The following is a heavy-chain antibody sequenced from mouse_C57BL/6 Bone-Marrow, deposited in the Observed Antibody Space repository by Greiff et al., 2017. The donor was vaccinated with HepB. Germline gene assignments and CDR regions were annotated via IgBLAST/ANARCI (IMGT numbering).Heavy chain of an antibody. CDR3: ARYDGYSWYFDV. Sequence: VQLQQSGAELVRPGASVKLSCTASGFNIKDDYMHWVKQRPEQGLEWIGRIDPANGNTKYAPKFQGKATITADTSSNTAYLQLSSLTSEDTAIYYCARYDGYSWYFDVWGTGTTVTVSS. D-gene: IGHD2-3*01. CDR2: IDPANGNT. J-gene: IGHJ1*03. V-gene: IGHV14-3*01. CDR1: GFNIKDDY.